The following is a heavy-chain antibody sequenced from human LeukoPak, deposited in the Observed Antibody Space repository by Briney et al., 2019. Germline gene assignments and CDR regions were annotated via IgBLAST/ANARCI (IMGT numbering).Heavy chain of an antibody. D-gene: IGHD6-13*01. J-gene: IGHJ5*02. CDR3: AREVAAAEGWFDP. CDR1: GGSISSGGYY. Sequence: PSQTLSLTCTVSGGSISSGGYYWSWLRQHPGKGLEWIGYIYYSGSTYYNPSLKSRVTISADTSKNQFSLKLSSVTAADTAVYYCAREVAAAEGWFDPWGQGTLVTVSS. V-gene: IGHV4-31*03. CDR2: IYYSGST.